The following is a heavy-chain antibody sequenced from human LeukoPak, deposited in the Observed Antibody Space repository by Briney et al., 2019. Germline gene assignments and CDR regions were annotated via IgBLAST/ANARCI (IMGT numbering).Heavy chain of an antibody. Sequence: SQTPSLTCTVSGGSISSGGYYWSWIRQHPGKGLEWIGYIYYSGSTDYNPSLKRRISISVDTSTNQFSLKLSSVTAADTAVYYCARVSAAVWSYFDFWGQGTLVTVSS. CDR1: GGSISSGGYY. J-gene: IGHJ4*02. D-gene: IGHD2-2*01. V-gene: IGHV4-31*03. CDR3: ARVSAAVWSYFDF. CDR2: IYYSGST.